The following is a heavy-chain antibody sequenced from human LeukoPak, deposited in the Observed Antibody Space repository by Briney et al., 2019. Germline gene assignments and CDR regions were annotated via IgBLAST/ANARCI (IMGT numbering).Heavy chain of an antibody. Sequence: PSETLSLTCTVSGGSISSFYWSWIRQPAGKGLEWIGRIYSSGNTNYNPSLKSRVTMSVDTSKNQFSLKLSSVTAADTAVYYCARKSRTGGDVFDFGAKGTMVPVS. D-gene: IGHD2-2*01. CDR3: ARKSRTGGDVFDF. J-gene: IGHJ3*01. CDR2: IYSSGNT. CDR1: GGSISSFY. V-gene: IGHV4-4*07.